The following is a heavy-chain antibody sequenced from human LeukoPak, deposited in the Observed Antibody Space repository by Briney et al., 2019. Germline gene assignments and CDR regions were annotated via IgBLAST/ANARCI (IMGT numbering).Heavy chain of an antibody. V-gene: IGHV3-48*03. CDR2: ISSSGSTI. CDR3: ARTPGEAIPMVRGVIAYYYYYMDV. J-gene: IGHJ6*03. CDR1: GFTFSSYE. Sequence: GGSLRLSCAASGFTFSSYEMNWVRQAPGKGLEWVSYISSSGSTIYYADSVKGRFTISRDNAKNSLYLQMNSLRAEDTAVYYCARTPGEAIPMVRGVIAYYYYYMDVWGKGTTVTVSS. D-gene: IGHD3-10*01.